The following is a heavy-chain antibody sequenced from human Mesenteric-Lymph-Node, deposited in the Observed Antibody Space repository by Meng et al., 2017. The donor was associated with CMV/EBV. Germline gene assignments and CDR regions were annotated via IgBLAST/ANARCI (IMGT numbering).Heavy chain of an antibody. CDR2: VYYSGSV. J-gene: IGHJ4*02. Sequence: SETLSLTCTVSAGSISGYFWNWIRQPPGKGLEWIGYVYYSGSVNYNPSLKSRVTISVDTSKNQFSLRLSSVTAADTAVYYCATNSGRNGPSFYWGQGTLVTVSS. D-gene: IGHD1-26*01. CDR1: AGSISGYF. V-gene: IGHV4-59*01. CDR3: ATNSGRNGPSFY.